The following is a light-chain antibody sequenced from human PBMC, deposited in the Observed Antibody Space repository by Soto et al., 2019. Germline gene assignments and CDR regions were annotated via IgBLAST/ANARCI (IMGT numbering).Light chain of an antibody. Sequence: EIVMTQSPATLSVSPGERATLSCRASQSLSTNLAWYQQKPGQAPRLLIYGASTRATGIPAKFSGSGSGTEFTLAISSLQSEDFAIYYCQQYNSWPLTFGGGTKVEIK. CDR3: QQYNSWPLT. J-gene: IGKJ4*01. V-gene: IGKV3-15*01. CDR2: GAS. CDR1: QSLSTN.